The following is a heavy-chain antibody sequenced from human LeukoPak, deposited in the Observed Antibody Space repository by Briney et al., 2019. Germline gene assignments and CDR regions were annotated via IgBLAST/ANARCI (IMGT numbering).Heavy chain of an antibody. V-gene: IGHV4-30-4*08. J-gene: IGHJ6*03. CDR1: GGSISSGDYY. CDR2: INHSGST. Sequence: SQTLSLTCTVSGGSISSGDYYWSWIRQPPGKGLEWIGEINHSGSTNYNPSLKSRVTISVDTSKNQFSLKLSSVTAADTAVYYCARGQGPTYYYGSGPGRYYMDVWGKGTTVTVSS. CDR3: ARGQGPTYYYGSGPGRYYMDV. D-gene: IGHD3-10*01.